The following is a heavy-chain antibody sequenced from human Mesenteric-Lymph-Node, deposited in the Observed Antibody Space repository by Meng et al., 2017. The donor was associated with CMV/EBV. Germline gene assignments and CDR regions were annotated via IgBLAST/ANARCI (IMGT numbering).Heavy chain of an antibody. D-gene: IGHD3-10*01. V-gene: IGHV4-59*08. CDR2: LHYSGST. Sequence: SETLSLTCTVSGDSISRSCWSWIRLSPGKGLEWIGYLHYSGSTDYNPSLKSRVTISGDTSKNHFSLKLSSVTAADTAVYYCARVTMVRGVITSDYFDYWGQGTLVTVSS. CDR3: ARVTMVRGVITSDYFDY. CDR1: GDSISRSC. J-gene: IGHJ4*02.